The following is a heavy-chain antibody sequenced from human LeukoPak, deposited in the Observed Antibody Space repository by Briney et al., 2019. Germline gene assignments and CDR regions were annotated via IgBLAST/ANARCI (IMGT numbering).Heavy chain of an antibody. D-gene: IGHD3-22*01. V-gene: IGHV3-30*19. CDR1: GFTFSSYG. Sequence: GGSLRLSCAASGFTFSSYGMHWVRQAPGKGLEWVAVISYDGSNKYYADSVKGRFTISRDNSKNTLYLQMNSLRAEDTAVYYCARDGVGTYYYDSSGFNYFDYWGQGTLVTVSS. CDR3: ARDGVGTYYYDSSGFNYFDY. J-gene: IGHJ4*02. CDR2: ISYDGSNK.